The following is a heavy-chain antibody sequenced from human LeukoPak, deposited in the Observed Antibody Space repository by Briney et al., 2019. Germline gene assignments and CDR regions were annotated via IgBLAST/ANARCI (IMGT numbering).Heavy chain of an antibody. Sequence: PGGSLRLSCAASGFTFSDYYMSWIRQAPGKGLEWVSYISSSGSNIYYADSVKGRFTISRDNAKNSLYLQMNSLRAEDTAVYYCARGRRRGVVPAATWFDPWGQGTLVTVSS. J-gene: IGHJ5*02. CDR2: ISSSGSNI. D-gene: IGHD2-2*01. CDR3: ARGRRRGVVPAATWFDP. CDR1: GFTFSDYY. V-gene: IGHV3-11*01.